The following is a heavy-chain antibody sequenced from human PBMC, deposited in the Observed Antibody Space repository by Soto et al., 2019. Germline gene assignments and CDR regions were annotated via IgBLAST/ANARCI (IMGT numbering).Heavy chain of an antibody. J-gene: IGHJ6*02. D-gene: IGHD6-19*01. CDR2: IYPGDSDT. CDR1: GYSFTSYW. V-gene: IGHV5-51*01. Sequence: GESLKISCKGSGYSFTSYWIGWVRQMPGKGLEWMGIIYPGDSDTRYSPSFQGQVTISADKSISTAYLQWSSLKASDTAMYYCARQFSHRAVAGIYGMDVWGQGPTVTVSS. CDR3: ARQFSHRAVAGIYGMDV.